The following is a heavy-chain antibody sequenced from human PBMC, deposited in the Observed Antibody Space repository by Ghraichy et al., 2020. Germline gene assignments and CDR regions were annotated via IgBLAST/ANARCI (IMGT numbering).Heavy chain of an antibody. V-gene: IGHV1-8*01. CDR3: ARGRGKVYDSSGYYHNWFDP. J-gene: IGHJ5*02. CDR2: MNPNSGNT. CDR1: GYTFTSYD. D-gene: IGHD3-22*01. Sequence: ASVKVSCKASGYTFTSYDINWVRQATGQGLEWMGWMNPNSGNTVYAQKFQGRVTMTRNTSISTAYMELSSLRSEDTAVYYCARGRGKVYDSSGYYHNWFDPWGQGTLVTVSS.